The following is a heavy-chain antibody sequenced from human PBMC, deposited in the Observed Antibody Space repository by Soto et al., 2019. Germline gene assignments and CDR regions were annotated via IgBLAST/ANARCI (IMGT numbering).Heavy chain of an antibody. CDR3: ARGVLGPGDYYYGMDV. V-gene: IGHV3-13*01. D-gene: IGHD7-27*01. CDR2: IGAVSDT. Sequence: EVQLVESGGGLVQPGGSLRLSCAASGFTFSNYDRHWVRQASGEGLVWVSGIGAVSDTYYPVSVQGRFTVSRDNAKKSLYLQMNSLRAGDTAVYYCARGVLGPGDYYYGMDVWGQGTTVTVSS. CDR1: GFTFSNYD. J-gene: IGHJ6*02.